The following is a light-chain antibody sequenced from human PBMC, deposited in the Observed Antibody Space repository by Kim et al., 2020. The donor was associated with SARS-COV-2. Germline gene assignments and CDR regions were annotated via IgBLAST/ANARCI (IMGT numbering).Light chain of an antibody. CDR2: AAA. CDR1: QSSSSF. Sequence: ASPSAAVGDRVTITCRASQSSSSFLNWYQQKPGKAPNLLIYAAATLQSGVPSRFSGSESGTEFTLTISSLQPEDFATYYCQQSYTFGQGTKVEIK. V-gene: IGKV1-39*01. J-gene: IGKJ1*01. CDR3: QQSYT.